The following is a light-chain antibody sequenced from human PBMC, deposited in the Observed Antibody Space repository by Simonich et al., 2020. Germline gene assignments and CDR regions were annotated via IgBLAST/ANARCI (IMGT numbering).Light chain of an antibody. Sequence: DIQMTQSPSTLSASVGDRVTITCRASQSISSWLAWYQQKPGKAPKRLIYKASSLESGVPSRFSGSGSGTEFTLTISSLQPDDFATHYCQQYNSYHTFGQGTKLEIK. CDR2: KAS. CDR1: QSISSW. J-gene: IGKJ2*01. CDR3: QQYNSYHT. V-gene: IGKV1-5*03.